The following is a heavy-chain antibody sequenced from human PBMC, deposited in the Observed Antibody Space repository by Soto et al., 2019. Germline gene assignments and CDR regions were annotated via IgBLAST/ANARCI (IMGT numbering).Heavy chain of an antibody. V-gene: IGHV4-59*08. D-gene: IGHD2-2*01. CDR1: GGSISGYY. Sequence: SETLSLTCTVSGGSISGYYWSWLRQPPGKGLEWIGYIYNIGSTNYNPSLSSRVTMSIDTSQEQFSLKVTSVTATDTAVYYCARLHGYCISSSCHGHYAMDVWGQGTTVTVSS. CDR3: ARLHGYCISSSCHGHYAMDV. CDR2: IYNIGST. J-gene: IGHJ6*02.